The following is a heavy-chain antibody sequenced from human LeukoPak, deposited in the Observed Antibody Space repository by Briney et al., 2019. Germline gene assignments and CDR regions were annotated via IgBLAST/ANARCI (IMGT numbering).Heavy chain of an antibody. J-gene: IGHJ3*02. CDR2: INSDGTST. CDR1: GFTFSDYW. CDR3: AKPRDSIVGTTTPTRLATLDI. D-gene: IGHD1-26*01. Sequence: GGSLRLSCAASGFTFSDYWMHWVRQAPGKGLVWVSRINSDGTSTTYADSVKGRFTISRDNAKNTVYLQMNNLRAEDTAVYYCAKPRDSIVGTTTPTRLATLDIWGQGTMVTVSS. V-gene: IGHV3-74*01.